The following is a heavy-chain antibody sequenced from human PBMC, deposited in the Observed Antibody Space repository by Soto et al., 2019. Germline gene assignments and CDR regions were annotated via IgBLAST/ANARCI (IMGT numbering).Heavy chain of an antibody. CDR1: GGSFSGYY. CDR3: ARSAYFSGGSCYSFSYYYYYYMDV. Sequence: PSETLSLTCAVYGGSFSGYYWSWIRQPPGKGLEWIGEINHSGSTNYNPSLKSRVTISVDTSKNQYSLKLSSVTAADTAVYYCARSAYFSGGSCYSFSYYYYYYMDVWGKGTTVTVSS. J-gene: IGHJ6*03. D-gene: IGHD2-15*01. CDR2: INHSGST. V-gene: IGHV4-34*01.